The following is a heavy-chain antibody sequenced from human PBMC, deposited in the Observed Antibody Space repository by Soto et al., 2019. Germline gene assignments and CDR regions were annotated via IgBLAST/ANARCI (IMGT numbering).Heavy chain of an antibody. V-gene: IGHV1-8*01. D-gene: IGHD3-3*01. CDR1: GYTFTSYD. CDR3: ARRWYYDFWNGYYRGTYYFDY. CDR2: MNPNRGNT. Sequence: ASVKVSCKASGYTFTSYDINWVRQATGQGLEWMGWMNPNRGNTGYAQKFQVRVTMTRNTSISTAYMELSSLRSEGTAVYYCARRWYYDFWNGYYRGTYYFDYWGQGTLVTVS. J-gene: IGHJ4*02.